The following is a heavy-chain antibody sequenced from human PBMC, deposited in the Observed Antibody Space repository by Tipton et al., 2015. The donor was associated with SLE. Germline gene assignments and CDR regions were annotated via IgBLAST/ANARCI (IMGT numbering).Heavy chain of an antibody. CDR3: ARGPSIAARYFDY. CDR1: GGSFSGYY. CDR2: INHSGST. D-gene: IGHD6-6*01. Sequence: TLSLTCAVYGGSFSGYYWSWIRQPPGKGLEWIGEINHSGSTNYNPSLKSRVTISVDTSKNQFSLKLSSVTAADTAVYYCARGPSIAARYFDYWGQGTLVTVSS. J-gene: IGHJ4*02. V-gene: IGHV4-34*01.